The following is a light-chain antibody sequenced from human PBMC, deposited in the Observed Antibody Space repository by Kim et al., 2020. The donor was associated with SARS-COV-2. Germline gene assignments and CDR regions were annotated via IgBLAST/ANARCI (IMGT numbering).Light chain of an antibody. V-gene: IGKV1-16*02. CDR3: QQYVLYPLT. CDR2: GAS. J-gene: IGKJ4*01. Sequence: SASFGNQVTHTCPASQGIFHYFTLFQQKPGEAPKSLIYGASSLPSGVPSKFSGSGSGRDFTLPISSLQPEDCATYFCQQYVLYPLTFGGGTKLEI. CDR1: QGIFHY.